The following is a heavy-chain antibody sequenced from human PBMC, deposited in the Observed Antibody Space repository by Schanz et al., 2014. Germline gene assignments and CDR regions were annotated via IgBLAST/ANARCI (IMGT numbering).Heavy chain of an antibody. CDR1: GGTFSSFA. J-gene: IGHJ3*02. CDR3: ARNIIATARAYDI. V-gene: IGHV1-69*04. D-gene: IGHD6-13*01. Sequence: QVQLVQSGAEVKKPGSSVKVSCKASGGTFSSFAIFWVRQAPGQGLEWMGTIIPILDITNYAQKFQGRVTITADKSTSTAYMELRSLRSDDTAVYYCARNIIATARAYDIWGQGTMVTVSS. CDR2: IIPILDIT.